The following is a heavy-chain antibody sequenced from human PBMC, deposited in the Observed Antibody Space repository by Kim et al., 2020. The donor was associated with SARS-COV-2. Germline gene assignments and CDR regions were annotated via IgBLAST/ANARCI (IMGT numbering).Heavy chain of an antibody. Sequence: SETLSLTCTVSGDSLSSDYWSWNRQPAGKGLEWIGRIYPSERTNYNPSLQSRVTMSVDMSKNQFSLKLSSVTAADTAVYYCASALGHWGQDTLVTVSS. CDR1: GDSLSSDY. J-gene: IGHJ1*01. CDR3: ASALGH. CDR2: IYPSERT. V-gene: IGHV4-4*07. D-gene: IGHD3-16*02.